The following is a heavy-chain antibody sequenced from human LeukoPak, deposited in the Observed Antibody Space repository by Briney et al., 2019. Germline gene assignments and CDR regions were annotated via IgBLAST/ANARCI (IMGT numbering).Heavy chain of an antibody. J-gene: IGHJ3*02. V-gene: IGHV4-4*09. CDR2: IYTSGST. CDR1: GGSISSYY. D-gene: IGHD3-10*01. Sequence: PSEALSLTCTVSGGSISSYYWSWIRQPPGKGLEWIGYIYTSGSTNYNPSLKSRVTISVDTSKNQFSLKLSSVTAADTAVYYCARGSLWFEGTDAFDIWGQGTMVTVSS. CDR3: ARGSLWFEGTDAFDI.